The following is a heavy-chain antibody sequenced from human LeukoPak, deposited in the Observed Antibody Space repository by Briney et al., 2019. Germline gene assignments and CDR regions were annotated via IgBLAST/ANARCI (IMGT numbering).Heavy chain of an antibody. J-gene: IGHJ4*02. CDR1: GFTFSSYS. Sequence: GGSLRLSCAASGFTFSSYSMNWVRQAPGKGLVWVSHVNTDGTMANYADSVKGRFTISRDNAKNTVHLQMNSLRAEDTAVYYCARDLAFTGYSSSWLNYWGQGTLVTVSS. CDR3: ARDLAFTGYSSSWLNY. D-gene: IGHD6-13*01. V-gene: IGHV3-74*01. CDR2: VNTDGTMA.